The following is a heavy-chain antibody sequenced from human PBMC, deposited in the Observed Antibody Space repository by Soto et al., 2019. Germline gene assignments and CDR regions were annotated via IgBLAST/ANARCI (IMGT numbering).Heavy chain of an antibody. Sequence: SETLSLTCTVSGGSVSSGSYYWSWIRQPPGKGLEWIGYIYYSGSTNYNPSLKSRVTISVDTSKNQFSLKLSSVTAADTAVYYCARATHYDFWSGPYYFDDWGQGTRVTVAS. V-gene: IGHV4-61*01. CDR2: IYYSGST. J-gene: IGHJ4*02. CDR1: GGSVSSGSYY. D-gene: IGHD3-3*01. CDR3: ARATHYDFWSGPYYFDD.